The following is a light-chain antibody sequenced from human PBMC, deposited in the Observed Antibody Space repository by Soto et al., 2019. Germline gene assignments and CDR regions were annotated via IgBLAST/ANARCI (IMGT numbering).Light chain of an antibody. V-gene: IGKV1-9*01. CDR2: AAS. Sequence: IQLTQSPSFLSASVGDRVIITCRASHDISSYLAWYQQKPGEAPKLLIYAASTLQSGVPSRFSGSRSGTEFTLTVSSLQPEDFATYYCQQLNSYPRTFGGGTKVEIK. J-gene: IGKJ4*01. CDR3: QQLNSYPRT. CDR1: HDISSY.